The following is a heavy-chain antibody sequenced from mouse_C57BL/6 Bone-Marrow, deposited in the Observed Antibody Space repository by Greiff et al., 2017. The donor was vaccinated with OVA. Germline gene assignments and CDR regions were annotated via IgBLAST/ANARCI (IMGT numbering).Heavy chain of an antibody. CDR2: ISSGGSYT. D-gene: IGHD1-1*01. CDR1: GFTFSSYG. J-gene: IGHJ2*01. CDR3: ARQGTTVVADY. V-gene: IGHV5-6*01. Sequence: EVKLVESGGDLVKPGGSLKLSCAASGFTFSSYGMSWVRQTPDKRLEWVATISSGGSYTYYPDSVKGRFTISRDNAKNTLYLQMSSLKSEDTAMYYCARQGTTVVADYWGRGTTLTVSS.